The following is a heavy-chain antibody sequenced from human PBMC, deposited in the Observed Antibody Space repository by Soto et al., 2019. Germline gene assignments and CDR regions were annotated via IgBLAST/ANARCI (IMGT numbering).Heavy chain of an antibody. Sequence: ASVKVSCKASGYTFTSYYMHWVRQAPGQGLEWMGIINPSGGSTSYAQKFQGRVTMTRDTSTSTVYMELSSLRSEGTAVYYCARVGSSGYYRQGAFDIWGQGTMVTVSS. J-gene: IGHJ3*02. CDR3: ARVGSSGYYRQGAFDI. D-gene: IGHD3-22*01. V-gene: IGHV1-46*01. CDR2: INPSGGST. CDR1: GYTFTSYY.